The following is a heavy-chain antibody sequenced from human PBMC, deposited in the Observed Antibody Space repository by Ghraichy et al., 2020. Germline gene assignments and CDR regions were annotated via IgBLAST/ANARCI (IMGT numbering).Heavy chain of an antibody. J-gene: IGHJ4*02. CDR1: GFTFSDYY. CDR3: ARDRSNYDSSGSWDYFDY. CDR2: ISSSSSYT. Sequence: GGSLRLSCAASGFTFSDYYMSWIRQAPGKGLEWVSYISSSSSYTNYADSVKGRFTISRDNAKNSLYLQMNSLRAEDTAVYYCARDRSNYDSSGSWDYFDYWGQGTLVTVSS. V-gene: IGHV3-11*05. D-gene: IGHD3-22*01.